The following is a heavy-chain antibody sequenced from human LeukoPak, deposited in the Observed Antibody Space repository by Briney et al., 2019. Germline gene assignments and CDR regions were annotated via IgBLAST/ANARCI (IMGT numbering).Heavy chain of an antibody. V-gene: IGHV3-20*04. Sequence: GGSLRLSCAASGFTFDDYGMSCVRHAPGKGVEWVAVIFAGGATNYADSVKGRFTITRDNSKNTLHVQMNSLRTEDTAVYYCARGVGVWGVISQPLEYWGQGTLVIVSS. J-gene: IGHJ1*01. CDR3: ARGVGVWGVISQPLEY. D-gene: IGHD3-10*01. CDR2: IFAGGAT. CDR1: GFTFDDYG.